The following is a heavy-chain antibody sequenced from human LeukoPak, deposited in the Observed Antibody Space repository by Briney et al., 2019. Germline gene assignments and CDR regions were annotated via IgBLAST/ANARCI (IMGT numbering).Heavy chain of an antibody. CDR3: ARDAVRIARRLHG. J-gene: IGHJ4*02. Sequence: GGSLRLSCVASGFTFSSYGMRWVRQPPGKGPEGVSSISISSNNMHYADTVKGRFTTSRDNARDLFFLQMNSLRAEDTAVYYCARDAVRIARRLHGWGQGTLVVVSS. D-gene: IGHD6-6*01. CDR1: GFTFSSYG. V-gene: IGHV3-21*01. CDR2: ISISSNNM.